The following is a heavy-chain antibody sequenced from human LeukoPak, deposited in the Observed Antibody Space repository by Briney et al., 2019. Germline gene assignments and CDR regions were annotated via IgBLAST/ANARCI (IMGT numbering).Heavy chain of an antibody. CDR2: IRSKAYGGTT. CDR1: GFTFGDYA. CDR3: ARVYYDSSGYYPDY. Sequence: GGSLRLSCTASGFTFGDYAMSWVRQAPGKGLEWVGFIRSKAYGGTTEYAASVKGRFTISRDDSKSIAYLQMNSLKTEDTAVYYCARVYYDSSGYYPDYWGQGTLVTVSS. D-gene: IGHD3-22*01. J-gene: IGHJ4*02. V-gene: IGHV3-49*04.